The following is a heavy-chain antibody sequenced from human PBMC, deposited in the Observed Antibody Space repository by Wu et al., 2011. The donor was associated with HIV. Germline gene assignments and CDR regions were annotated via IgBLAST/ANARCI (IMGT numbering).Heavy chain of an antibody. CDR2: ISAYNGDT. Sequence: QVQLVQSGAEVKKPGASVKVSCKASGYTFTNYKINWVRQAPGQGLEWMGWISAYNGDTNYAQKLQGRVTMTTDTSTNTAYMELRRLRYDDTAVYYCAKSRLSATIIGYDGFDIWGLGTMITVSS. D-gene: IGHD3-22*01. V-gene: IGHV1-18*01. CDR3: AKSRLSATIIGYDGFDI. CDR1: GYTFTNYK. J-gene: IGHJ3*02.